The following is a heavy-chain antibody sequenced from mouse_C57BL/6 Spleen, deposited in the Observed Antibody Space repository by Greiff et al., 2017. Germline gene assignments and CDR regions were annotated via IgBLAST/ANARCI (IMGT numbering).Heavy chain of an antibody. CDR1: GYTFTDYE. CDR2: IDPETGGT. V-gene: IGHV1-15*01. Sequence: QVQLQQSGAELVRPGASVTLSCKASGYTFTDYEMHWVKQTPVHGLEWIGAIDPETGGTAYNQKFKGKAILTADKSSSTAYMELRSLTSEDSAVYYCTREDYGYPDYRGQGTTLTVSS. J-gene: IGHJ2*01. D-gene: IGHD2-2*01. CDR3: TREDYGYPDY.